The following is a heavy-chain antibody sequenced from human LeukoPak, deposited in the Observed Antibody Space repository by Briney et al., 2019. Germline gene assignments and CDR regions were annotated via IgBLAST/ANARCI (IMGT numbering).Heavy chain of an antibody. Sequence: GRSLRLSCAASGFIFSNYWMSWVRQAPGKGLEWVANIKQDGSEKFYVDSVKGRFTISRGNAKNSLYLQMNSLRAEDTAVYFCARGLHPNTGYYDVGFWGQGTLVTVSS. CDR3: ARGLHPNTGYYDVGF. J-gene: IGHJ4*02. V-gene: IGHV3-7*05. D-gene: IGHD5-12*01. CDR2: IKQDGSEK. CDR1: GFIFSNYW.